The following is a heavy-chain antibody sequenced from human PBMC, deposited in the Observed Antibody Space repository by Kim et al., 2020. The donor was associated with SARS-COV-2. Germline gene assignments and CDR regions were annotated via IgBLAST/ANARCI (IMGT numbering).Heavy chain of an antibody. CDR2: INPNSGGT. Sequence: ASVKVSCKASGYTFTGYYMHWVRQAPGQGLEWMGWINPNSGGTNYAQKFQGWVTMTRDTSISTAYMELSRLRSDDTAVYYCARGAYYYDSSGYFYGRIRGYNWFDPWGQGTLVTVSS. D-gene: IGHD3-22*01. CDR3: ARGAYYYDSSGYFYGRIRGYNWFDP. J-gene: IGHJ5*02. CDR1: GYTFTGYY. V-gene: IGHV1-2*04.